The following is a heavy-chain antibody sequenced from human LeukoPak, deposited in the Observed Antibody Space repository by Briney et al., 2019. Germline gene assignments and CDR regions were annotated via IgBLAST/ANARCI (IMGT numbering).Heavy chain of an antibody. J-gene: IGHJ6*03. V-gene: IGHV3-21*01. Sequence: PGGSLRLSCSASGFTFSSYSMIWVRQAPGKGLEWVSSLSSSSSYIYYADSVKGRFTISRDNAKDTLYLQMNSLRGEDTAVYYCARDSGAIKCYYYYMDVWGKGTTVTVSS. D-gene: IGHD2-21*01. CDR2: LSSSSSYI. CDR3: ARDSGAIKCYYYYMDV. CDR1: GFTFSSYS.